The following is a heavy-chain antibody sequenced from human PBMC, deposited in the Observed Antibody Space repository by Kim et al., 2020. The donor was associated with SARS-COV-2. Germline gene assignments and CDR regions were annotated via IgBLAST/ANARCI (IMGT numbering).Heavy chain of an antibody. CDR3: AREVAGGLGY. V-gene: IGHV1-46*01. CDR2: ST. J-gene: IGHJ4*02. Sequence: STSYAQKFQGRVTMTRDTATSTVYMELSSLRSEDTAVYYCAREVAGGLGYWGQGTLVTVSS. D-gene: IGHD6-13*01.